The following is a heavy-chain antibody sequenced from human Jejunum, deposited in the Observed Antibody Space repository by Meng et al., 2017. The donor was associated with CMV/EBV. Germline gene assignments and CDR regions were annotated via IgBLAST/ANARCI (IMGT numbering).Heavy chain of an antibody. V-gene: IGHV4-4*07. J-gene: IGHJ4*02. D-gene: IGHD6-19*01. CDR3: AREESVGIAVTGTFDY. CDR1: SDSISSNF. CDR2: IYSSGST. Sequence: QVQLQESGSGLVKPSETLSLTCTVSSDSISSNFWSWIRQPAGKGLEWIGRIYSSGSTFYNPSLKSRVPMSVDTSKNQFSLSLASVTAADTAIYFCAREESVGIAVTGTFDYWGQGILVTVSS.